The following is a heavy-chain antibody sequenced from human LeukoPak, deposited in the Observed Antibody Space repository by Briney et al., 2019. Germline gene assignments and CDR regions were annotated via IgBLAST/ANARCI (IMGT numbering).Heavy chain of an antibody. CDR1: GFTVSSNY. J-gene: IGHJ3*02. CDR2: IYSGGST. Sequence: PGGSLRLSCAASGFTVSSNYMSWVRQAPGKGLEWVSVIYSGGSTYYADSVKGRFTISRDNSKNTLYLQMGSLRAEDMAVYYCARDVAPYGARGMAFDIWGQGTMATVSS. D-gene: IGHD4-17*01. V-gene: IGHV3-53*05. CDR3: ARDVAPYGARGMAFDI.